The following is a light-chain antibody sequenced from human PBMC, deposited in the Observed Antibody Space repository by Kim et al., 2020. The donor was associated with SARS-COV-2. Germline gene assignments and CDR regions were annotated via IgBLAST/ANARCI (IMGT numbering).Light chain of an antibody. CDR1: QSVGSY. J-gene: IGKJ1*01. V-gene: IGKV1-5*03. CDR2: RAS. Sequence: SASVGDRFTISCRASQSVGSYLAWYQQKPGKAPELLMYRASILESWVPSRFSVSVSGTEFTLTISSLQPDDFATYYCQQYNTYPTFGQGTKVDIK. CDR3: QQYNTYPT.